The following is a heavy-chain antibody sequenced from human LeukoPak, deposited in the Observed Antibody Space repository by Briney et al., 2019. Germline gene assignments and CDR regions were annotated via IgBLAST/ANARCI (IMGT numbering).Heavy chain of an antibody. J-gene: IGHJ1*01. CDR1: GXSISSGGDY. CDR3: ARGRGYYYDSSGYPRPFQH. CDR2: IYYSGST. V-gene: IGHV4-31*03. Sequence: PSQTLSLTCTVSGXSISSGGDYWSWIRQHPGKGPESIWYIYYSGSTYYNPSLKRRVTISVDTSKNQFSLKLSSVTAADTAVYYCARGRGYYYDSSGYPRPFQHWGQGTLVTVSS. D-gene: IGHD3-22*01.